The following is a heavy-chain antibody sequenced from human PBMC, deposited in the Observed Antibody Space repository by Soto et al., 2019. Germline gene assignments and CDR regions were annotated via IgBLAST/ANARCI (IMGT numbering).Heavy chain of an antibody. Sequence: GASVKVSCKTSGYTSTSYGVHWVRQAPGQRLEWMGWINAGNGNTKSSQRFQDRVTITRDTFASTAYMELSSLRSEDTAIYYCASSRSQDGSRGFGYSWSQGSLVTGSS. CDR3: ASSRSQDGSRGFGYS. V-gene: IGHV1-3*01. CDR2: INAGNGNT. J-gene: IGHJ4*02. CDR1: GYTSTSYG. D-gene: IGHD2-15*01.